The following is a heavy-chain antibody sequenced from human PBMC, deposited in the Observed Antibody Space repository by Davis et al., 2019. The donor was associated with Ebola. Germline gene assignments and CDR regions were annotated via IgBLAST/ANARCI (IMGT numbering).Heavy chain of an antibody. D-gene: IGHD2-21*01. CDR1: GGTFSSYA. CDR3: ARDVRGVDVDCGGDCYSYFQH. CDR2: IIPIFGTA. Sequence: SVKVSCKASGGTFSSYAISWVRQAPGQGLEWMGGIIPIFGTANYAQKFQGRVTITADESTSTAYMELSSLRSEDTAVYYCARDVRGVDVDCGGDCYSYFQHWGQGTLVTVSS. J-gene: IGHJ1*01. V-gene: IGHV1-69*13.